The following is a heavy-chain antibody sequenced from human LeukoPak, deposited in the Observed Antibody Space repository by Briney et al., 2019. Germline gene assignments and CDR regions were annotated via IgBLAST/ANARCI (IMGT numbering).Heavy chain of an antibody. J-gene: IGHJ5*02. CDR1: GYTFTGYY. V-gene: IGHV1-2*02. CDR2: INPNSGGT. CDR3: ARERGYYGSGSHQNWFDP. D-gene: IGHD3-10*01. Sequence: ASVKVSCKASGYTFTGYYMHWVRQAPGQGLEWMGWINPNSGGTNYAQKFQGRVTMTRDTSISTAYMELSRLRSDDTAVYYCARERGYYGSGSHQNWFDPWGQGTLVTVSS.